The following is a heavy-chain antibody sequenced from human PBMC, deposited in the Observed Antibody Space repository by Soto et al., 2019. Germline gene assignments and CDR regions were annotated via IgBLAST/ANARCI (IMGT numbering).Heavy chain of an antibody. Sequence: PSETLSLTCSVSGVSLSSSSYFWGWLRQPPGKGLEWIGYIYDSGSTYYNPSLKSRVTISVDRSKNQFSLKLSSVTAADTAVYYCARSTSPIQGYFDYWGQGTLVTVSS. CDR3: ARSTSPIQGYFDY. J-gene: IGHJ4*02. CDR1: GVSLSSSSYF. D-gene: IGHD3-16*01. CDR2: IYDSGST. V-gene: IGHV4-30-2*01.